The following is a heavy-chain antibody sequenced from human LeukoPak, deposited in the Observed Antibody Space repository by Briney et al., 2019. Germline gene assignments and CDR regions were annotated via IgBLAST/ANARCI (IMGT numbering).Heavy chain of an antibody. J-gene: IGHJ6*02. Sequence: GGSLRLSCAASGFTFSSYEMNWVRQAPGKGLEWVSYISSSGSTIYYADSVKDRFTISRDNAKYSLYLQMNSLRAEDTAVYYCARTDTSKSYKGDWYGMDVWGQGTTVTVSS. CDR1: GFTFSSYE. V-gene: IGHV3-48*03. CDR3: ARTDTSKSYKGDWYGMDV. D-gene: IGHD3-10*01. CDR2: ISSSGSTI.